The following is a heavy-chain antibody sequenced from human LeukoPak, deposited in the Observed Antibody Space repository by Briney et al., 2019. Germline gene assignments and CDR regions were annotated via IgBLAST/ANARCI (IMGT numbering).Heavy chain of an antibody. CDR2: IKTDGSST. CDR3: ARDFMYSITCAGC. Sequence: GRSLRLSCAASGFTFSNYWMHWVRQVPGKGLMWVSRIKTDGSSTSYADSVKGRFTISRDNAKNTLYLQMNSLRVEDTAVYYCARDFMYSITCAGCWGQGTLVTVSS. CDR1: GFTFSNYW. J-gene: IGHJ4*02. V-gene: IGHV3-74*01. D-gene: IGHD6-13*01.